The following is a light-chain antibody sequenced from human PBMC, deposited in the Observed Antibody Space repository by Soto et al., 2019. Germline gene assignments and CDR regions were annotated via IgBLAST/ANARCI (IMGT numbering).Light chain of an antibody. J-gene: IGKJ2*01. CDR1: QGIRND. CDR3: LQDYHYPYT. Sequence: AIEMTQSPSSLSASVGDRVTITCRASQGIRNDLGWYQQKPGKAPELLIYSASTLQSGVPSRFSGSGSGTDFTLTISSLQPEYFATYYCLQDYHYPYTFGQGTKVDI. V-gene: IGKV1-6*01. CDR2: SAS.